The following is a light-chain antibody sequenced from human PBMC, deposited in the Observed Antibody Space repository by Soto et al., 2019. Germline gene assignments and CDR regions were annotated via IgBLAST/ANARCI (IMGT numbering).Light chain of an antibody. CDR1: QSVSSN. Sequence: EIVMTQSPATLSVSPGERATLSCGGSQSVSSNLAWYQQKPGQALRLLIYGASTRATGIPARFSGSGSGTEFTLTISSLQSEDFAVYYCQQYNNWPLTFGGGTKVEIK. CDR3: QQYNNWPLT. V-gene: IGKV3-15*01. CDR2: GAS. J-gene: IGKJ4*01.